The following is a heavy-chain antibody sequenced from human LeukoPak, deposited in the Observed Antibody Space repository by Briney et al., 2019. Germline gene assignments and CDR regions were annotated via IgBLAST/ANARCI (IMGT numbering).Heavy chain of an antibody. CDR2: INPNSGGT. CDR3: ARILGYCSGGSCSDY. D-gene: IGHD2-15*01. CDR1: GYTFTSYA. Sequence: ASVKVSCKASGYTFTSYAMNWVRQAPGQGLEWMGWINPNSGGTNYAQKFQGRVTMTRDTSISTAYMELSRLRSDDTAVYYCARILGYCSGGSCSDYWGQGTLVTVSS. J-gene: IGHJ4*02. V-gene: IGHV1-2*02.